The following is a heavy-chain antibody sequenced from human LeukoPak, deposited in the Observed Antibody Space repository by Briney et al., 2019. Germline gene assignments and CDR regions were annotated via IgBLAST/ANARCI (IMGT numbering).Heavy chain of an antibody. CDR3: ARVGSRDAFDI. D-gene: IGHD6-13*01. J-gene: IGHJ3*02. CDR1: GGTFSSYA. V-gene: IGHV1-69*04. Sequence: SVKVSCKASGGTFSSYAISWVRQAPGQGLEWMGRIIPILGIANYAQKFQGRITITADKSASTAYMELSSLRSEDTAVYYCARVGSRDAFDIWGQGTMVTVSS. CDR2: IIPILGIA.